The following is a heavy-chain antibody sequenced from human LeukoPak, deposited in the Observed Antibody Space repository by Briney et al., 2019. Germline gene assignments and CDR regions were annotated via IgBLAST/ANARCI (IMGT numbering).Heavy chain of an antibody. D-gene: IGHD6-13*01. CDR3: ARDREGSSWYDF. J-gene: IGHJ5*01. CDR2: ISQDGGEK. V-gene: IGHV3-7*04. Sequence: PGGSLILSCAASGFSFSTYWMTWVRQTPGKRLEWVAHISQDGGEKYYVDSVKGRFTISRDNAKNSLYLQMNSLRADDTAVYFCARDREGSSWYDFWGQGTPVTVSS. CDR1: GFSFSTYW.